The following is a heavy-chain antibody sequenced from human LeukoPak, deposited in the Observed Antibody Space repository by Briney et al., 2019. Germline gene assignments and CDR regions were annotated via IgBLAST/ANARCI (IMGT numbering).Heavy chain of an antibody. CDR3: AKDRTAMVRPPFDY. J-gene: IGHJ4*02. D-gene: IGHD5-18*01. CDR2: ISGSGGST. V-gene: IGHV3-23*01. CDR1: XXTXSSYA. Sequence: XLSCXXSXXTXSSYAXSWVRQAPGKGLEWVSAISGSGGSTYYADSVKGRFTISRDNAKNTLYLQMNSLRAEDTAVYYCAKDRTAMVRPPFDYWGQGTLVTVSS.